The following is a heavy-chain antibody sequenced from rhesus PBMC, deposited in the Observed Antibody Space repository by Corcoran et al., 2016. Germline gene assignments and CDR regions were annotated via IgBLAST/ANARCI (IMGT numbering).Heavy chain of an antibody. J-gene: IGHJ4*01. V-gene: IGHV4-169*02. CDR3: ANGPWDRPFDY. CDR1: GGSTRSRY. CDR2: IYGCGRST. D-gene: IGHD1-44*01. Sequence: QVQLQESGLGLVKPSATLSFTCAVAGGSTRSRYWSWTRQAPGEGRGWIGYIYGCGRSTNYNPSIKSRVTLSVATSKKQFSLKLSSVTAADTAVYYCANGPWDRPFDYWGQGVLVTVSS.